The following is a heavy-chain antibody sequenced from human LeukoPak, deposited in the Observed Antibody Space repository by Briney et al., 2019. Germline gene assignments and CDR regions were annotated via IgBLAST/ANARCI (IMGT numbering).Heavy chain of an antibody. CDR3: ARHSSYSYGPYYMDV. CDR1: GFTFDDYG. J-gene: IGHJ6*03. V-gene: IGHV3-20*04. D-gene: IGHD5-18*01. CDR2: ISWNGGST. Sequence: GGSLRLSCAASGFTFDDYGMSWVSPAPGKGLEWVSGISWNGGSTGYADSVKGRFTISRDNAKNSLYLQMNSLRAEDTALYYCARHSSYSYGPYYMDVWGKGTTVTVPS.